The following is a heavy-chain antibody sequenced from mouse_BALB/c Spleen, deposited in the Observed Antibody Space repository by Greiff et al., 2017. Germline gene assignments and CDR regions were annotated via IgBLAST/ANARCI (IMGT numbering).Heavy chain of an antibody. D-gene: IGHD4-1*01. Sequence: QVQLQQSGPGLVAPSQSLSITCTVSGFSLTGYGVNWVRQPPGKGLEWLGMIWGDGSTDYNSALKSRLSISKDNSKSQVFLKMNSLQTDDTARYYCASQTGRGYFDVWGAGTTVTVSS. CDR1: GFSLTGYG. CDR3: ASQTGRGYFDV. J-gene: IGHJ1*01. V-gene: IGHV2-6-7*01. CDR2: IWGDGST.